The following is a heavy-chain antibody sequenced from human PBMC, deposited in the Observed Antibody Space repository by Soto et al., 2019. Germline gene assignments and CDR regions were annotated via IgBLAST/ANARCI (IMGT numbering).Heavy chain of an antibody. CDR2: ISSSGSTI. J-gene: IGHJ4*02. V-gene: IGHV3-11*01. CDR3: ARWRDSSSSSRYYFDY. Sequence: PGGSLRLSCAASGFTFSDYYMSWIRQAPGKGLEWVSYISSSGSTIYYADSVKGRFTISRDNAKNSLYLQMNSLRAEDTAVYYCARWRDSSSSSRYYFDYWGQGTLVTVSS. CDR1: GFTFSDYY. D-gene: IGHD6-6*01.